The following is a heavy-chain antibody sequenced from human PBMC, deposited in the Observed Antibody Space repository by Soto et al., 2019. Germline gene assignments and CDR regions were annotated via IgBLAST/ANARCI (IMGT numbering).Heavy chain of an antibody. Sequence: SGPTLVNPTQTLTLNCTLSGFSLTTSGVGVEWIGQPLGKALGWCALIYSNDDKRYSPSLKDRLTITQNTAKNQVDLTMTNMDPVDTATYYCAHRFDGGRKSVGGQGTMVTVS. CDR3: AHRFDGGRKSV. CDR2: IYSNDDK. V-gene: IGHV2-5*01. D-gene: IGHD3-9*01. CDR1: GFSLTTSGVG. J-gene: IGHJ3*01.